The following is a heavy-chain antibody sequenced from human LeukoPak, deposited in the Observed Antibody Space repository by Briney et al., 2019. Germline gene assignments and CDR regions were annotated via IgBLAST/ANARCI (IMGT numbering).Heavy chain of an antibody. D-gene: IGHD5-18*01. J-gene: IGHJ4*02. CDR3: ARDLSGVTGYTYGRGIDY. CDR1: GFTFSRYW. V-gene: IGHV3-7*01. CDR2: IKQDGSEK. Sequence: GGSLRLSCAASGFTFSRYWMTWVRQAPGKGLEWVANIKQDGSEKYYVDSVKGRFTISRDNAKTSLYLQMNSLRAEDTAVYYCARDLSGVTGYTYGRGIDYWGQGTLVTVSS.